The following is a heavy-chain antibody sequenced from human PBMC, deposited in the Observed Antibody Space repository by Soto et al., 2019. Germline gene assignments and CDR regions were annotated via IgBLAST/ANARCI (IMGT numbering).Heavy chain of an antibody. V-gene: IGHV1-46*01. CDR3: ARADYYGSSGYHLDY. CDR2: INPSGGST. D-gene: IGHD3-22*01. Sequence: GGSLRLSCAASGYTFTNFYIHWVRQAPGQGLEWMGIINPSGGSTTYAQKFLGRVTMTRDTSTSTVYMELSSLRSEDKAVYYCARADYYGSSGYHLDYWGQGTLVTVS. J-gene: IGHJ4*02. CDR1: GYTFTNFY.